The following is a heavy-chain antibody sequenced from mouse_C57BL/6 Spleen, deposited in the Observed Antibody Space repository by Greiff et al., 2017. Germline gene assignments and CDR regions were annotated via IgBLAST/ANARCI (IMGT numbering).Heavy chain of an antibody. D-gene: IGHD3-3*01. CDR1: GYTFTSYG. V-gene: IGHV1-81*01. J-gene: IGHJ2*01. CDR2: IYPRSGNT. Sequence: VKLMESGAELARPGASVKLSCKASGYTFTSYGISWVKQRTGQGLEWIGEIYPRSGNTYYNEKFKGKATLTVDKSSSTAYMELRSLTSEDSAVYFCARAGDGYYFDYWGQGTTLTVSS. CDR3: ARAGDGYYFDY.